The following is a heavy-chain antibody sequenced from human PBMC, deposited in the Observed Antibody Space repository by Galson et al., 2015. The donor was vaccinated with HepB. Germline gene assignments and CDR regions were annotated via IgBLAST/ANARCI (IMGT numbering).Heavy chain of an antibody. Sequence: LRLSCAASGFTFSSYWMSWVRQAPGKGLEWVANIKQDGSEKYYVDSVKGRFTISRDNAKNSLYLQMNSLRADDTAVYYCARHSSGWDAFDIWGQGTMVTVSS. CDR2: IKQDGSEK. CDR1: GFTFSSYW. D-gene: IGHD6-19*01. V-gene: IGHV3-7*03. CDR3: ARHSSGWDAFDI. J-gene: IGHJ3*02.